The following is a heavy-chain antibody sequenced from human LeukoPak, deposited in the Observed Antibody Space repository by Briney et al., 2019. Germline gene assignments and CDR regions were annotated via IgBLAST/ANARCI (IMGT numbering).Heavy chain of an antibody. CDR3: AKVGYCSSTSCYSQVDY. CDR1: GFTFSSYG. Sequence: GGSLRLSCAASGFTFSSYGMHWVRQAPGEGLEWVAFIRYDGSNKYYADSVKGRFTISRDNSKNTLYLQMNSLRAEDTAVYYCAKVGYCSSTSCYSQVDYWGQGTLVTVSS. D-gene: IGHD2-2*01. CDR2: IRYDGSNK. V-gene: IGHV3-30*02. J-gene: IGHJ4*02.